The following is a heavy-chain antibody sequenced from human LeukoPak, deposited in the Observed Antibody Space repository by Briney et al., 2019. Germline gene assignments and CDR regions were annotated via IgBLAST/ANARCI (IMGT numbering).Heavy chain of an antibody. CDR3: ARAKDGSGRGLYYFDY. J-gene: IGHJ4*02. CDR2: INPNSGGT. V-gene: IGHV1-2*02. CDR1: GYTFTGYY. Sequence: ASVKVSCKASGYTFTGYYMHWVRQAPGQGLEWMGWINPNSGGTNYPQKFQGRVTMTRDTSISTAYMELSRLRSDDTAVYYCARAKDGSGRGLYYFDYWGQGTLVTVSS. D-gene: IGHD3-10*01.